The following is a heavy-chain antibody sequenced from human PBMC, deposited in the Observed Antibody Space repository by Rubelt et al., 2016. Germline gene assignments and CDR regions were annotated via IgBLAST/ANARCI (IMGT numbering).Heavy chain of an antibody. CDR3: ARAGWWGYSSASCAFDI. Sequence: QVQLQQWGAGLLKPSETLSLTCAVYGGSFSGYYWSWIRQPPGKGLEWIGEINHSGSTNYNPSLKSGVTISVDTSKNQFSLKLSSVTAADTAVYYCARAGWWGYSSASCAFDIWGQGTMVTVSS. D-gene: IGHD6-19*01. CDR1: GGSFSGYY. J-gene: IGHJ3*02. CDR2: INHSGST. V-gene: IGHV4-34*01.